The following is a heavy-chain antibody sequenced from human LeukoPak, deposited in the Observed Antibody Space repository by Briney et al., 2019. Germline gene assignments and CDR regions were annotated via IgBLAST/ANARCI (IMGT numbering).Heavy chain of an antibody. V-gene: IGHV4-59*13. CDR2: IYYRGST. Sequence: SETLSLTCSVSGGSMSNYYWSWIRQPPGKGLDWIGYIYYRGSTNYNPSLKSRVTISLDTSKNQFSLKVTSVTAADTAVYYCARGRYYESSGYFVYYFDYWGQGTLVTVSS. CDR3: ARGRYYESSGYFVYYFDY. D-gene: IGHD3-22*01. J-gene: IGHJ4*02. CDR1: GGSMSNYY.